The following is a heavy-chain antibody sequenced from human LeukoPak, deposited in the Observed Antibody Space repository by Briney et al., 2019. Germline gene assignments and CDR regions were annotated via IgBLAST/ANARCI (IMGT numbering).Heavy chain of an antibody. CDR3: VRGAYFFNY. D-gene: IGHD4/OR15-4a*01. CDR1: GFTFSTYW. CDR2: IKQDGSEK. J-gene: IGHJ4*02. V-gene: IGHV3-7*03. Sequence: GGSLRLSCAASGFTFSTYWMTWVRQAPGKGLEWVANIKQDGSEKYYVGSVKGRFTISRDNAKNSLYLQMNTLRAEDTAVYYCVRGAYFFNYWGQGTLVTVSS.